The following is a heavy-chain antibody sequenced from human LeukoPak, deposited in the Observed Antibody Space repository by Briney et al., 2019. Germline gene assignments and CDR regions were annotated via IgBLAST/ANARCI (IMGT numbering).Heavy chain of an antibody. CDR2: INHSGST. V-gene: IGHV4-34*01. CDR3: ARVWRAGRNFGY. D-gene: IGHD6-19*01. J-gene: IGHJ4*02. Sequence: SETLSLTCAVYGGSFSGYYWSWIRQPPGKGLEWIGEINHSGSTNYNPSLKSRVTISVDTSKNQFSLKLSSVTAADTAVYYCARVWRAGRNFGYWGQGTLVTVSS. CDR1: GGSFSGYY.